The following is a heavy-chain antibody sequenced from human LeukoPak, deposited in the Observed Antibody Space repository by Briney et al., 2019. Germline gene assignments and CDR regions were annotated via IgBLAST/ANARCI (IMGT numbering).Heavy chain of an antibody. J-gene: IGHJ4*02. V-gene: IGHV4-30-2*01. CDR2: IYHSGST. Sequence: SETLSLTCAVSGGSISSGGYSWSWIRQPPGKGLEWIGYIYHSGSTYYNPSLKSRVTISVDRSKNQFSLKLSSVTAADTAVYYCARDGSGWRYFDYWGQGTLVTVSS. CDR3: ARDGSGWRYFDY. D-gene: IGHD6-19*01. CDR1: GGSISSGGYS.